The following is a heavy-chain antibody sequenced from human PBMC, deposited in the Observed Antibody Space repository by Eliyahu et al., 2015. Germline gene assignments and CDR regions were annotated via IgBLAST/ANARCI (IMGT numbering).Heavy chain of an antibody. D-gene: IGHD3-10*01. CDR2: IIPILGIA. Sequence: QVQLVQSGAEVKKPGSSVKVSCKASGGTFSSYAISWVRQAPGQGLEWMGRIIPILGIANYAQKFQGRVTITADKSTSTAYMELSSLRPEDTAVYYCARVLYGSGSYYHYYGMDVWGQGTTVTVSS. CDR1: GGTFSSYA. V-gene: IGHV1-69*04. J-gene: IGHJ6*02. CDR3: ARVLYGSGSYYHYYGMDV.